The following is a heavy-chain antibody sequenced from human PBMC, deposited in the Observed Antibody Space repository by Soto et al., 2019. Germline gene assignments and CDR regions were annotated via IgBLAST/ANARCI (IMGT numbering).Heavy chain of an antibody. CDR2: LYSSDST. Sequence: PWGSLILSFAASGFTFSSHYMSWVRQTPGKGLEWVSILYSSDSTFYAYSVEGRFTISRDNSKNTVYLKLSSLRAEDTAVYYCAITVTRLIDFDVWGQGTMVTVSS. V-gene: IGHV3-53*01. D-gene: IGHD4-17*01. J-gene: IGHJ3*01. CDR3: AITVTRLIDFDV. CDR1: GFTFSSHY.